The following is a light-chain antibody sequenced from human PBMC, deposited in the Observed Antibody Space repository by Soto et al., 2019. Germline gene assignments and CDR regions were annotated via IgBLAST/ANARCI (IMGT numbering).Light chain of an antibody. CDR2: AAS. Sequence: DIQITHSPSSLSASVGDRVTITCRSSQGISRWLAWYQLKPGKAPKSLIYAASTLQSGVPSRFSGSGSGTHFTLTVSSVQPEDSATYYCQQYGSFPATLGQGTKVDIK. CDR3: QQYGSFPAT. J-gene: IGKJ1*01. CDR1: QGISRW. V-gene: IGKV1D-16*01.